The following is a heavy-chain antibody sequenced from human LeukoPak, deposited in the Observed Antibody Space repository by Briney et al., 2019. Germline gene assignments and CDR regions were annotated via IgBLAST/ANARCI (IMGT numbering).Heavy chain of an antibody. Sequence: GASVKVSCKASGYTFTSYYMHWVRQAPGQGLEWMGIINPSGGSTSYAQKFQGRVTMTRDTSTSTVYMELSSLRSEDTAVYYCASTMWIQLWPIHDAFDIWGQGTMVTVSS. CDR3: ASTMWIQLWPIHDAFDI. V-gene: IGHV1-46*01. D-gene: IGHD5-18*01. CDR2: INPSGGST. J-gene: IGHJ3*02. CDR1: GYTFTSYY.